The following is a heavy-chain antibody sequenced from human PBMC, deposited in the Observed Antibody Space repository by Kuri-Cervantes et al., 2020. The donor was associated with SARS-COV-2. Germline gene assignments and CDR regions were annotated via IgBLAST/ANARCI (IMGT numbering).Heavy chain of an antibody. CDR1: GFNFSTTD. Sequence: GESLKISCAAPGFNFSTTDMHWVRQAPGKGLEWVAFISSDANHKKCMVSGKGRFTISRDNSQNTLLLQMTSLRSEDTAIYYCAKDHFGVPDFWGQGTLVTVSS. CDR2: ISSDANHK. CDR3: AKDHFGVPDF. J-gene: IGHJ4*02. V-gene: IGHV3-30*18. D-gene: IGHD2-21*01.